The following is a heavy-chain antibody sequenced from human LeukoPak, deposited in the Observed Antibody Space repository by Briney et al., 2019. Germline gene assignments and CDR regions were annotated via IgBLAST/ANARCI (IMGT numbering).Heavy chain of an antibody. J-gene: IGHJ4*02. CDR1: GFTFSSYA. CDR2: ISYDGSNK. V-gene: IGHV3-30*04. D-gene: IGHD6-19*01. Sequence: GGSLRLSCAASGFTFSSYAMRWVHQAPGKGLEWVAVISYDGSNKYYADSVKGRFTISRDNSKNTLYLQMNSLRAEDTAVYYCARELSGWYIGDYWGQGTLVTVSS. CDR3: ARELSGWYIGDY.